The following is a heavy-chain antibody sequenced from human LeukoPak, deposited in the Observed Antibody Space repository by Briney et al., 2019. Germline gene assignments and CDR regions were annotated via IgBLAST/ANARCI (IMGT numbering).Heavy chain of an antibody. CDR2: IWYDGSNK. CDR1: GFTFSSYG. Sequence: GGSLRLSCAASGFTFSSYGMHWVRQAPPQGLEREAVIWYDGSNKYYENSSKGRFTTLRDNSKNTLYLQMNSLRAEDTAVYCCARDGSSGWYWVDYWGQGTLVSVSS. CDR3: ARDGSSGWYWVDY. V-gene: IGHV3-33*01. D-gene: IGHD6-19*01. J-gene: IGHJ4*02.